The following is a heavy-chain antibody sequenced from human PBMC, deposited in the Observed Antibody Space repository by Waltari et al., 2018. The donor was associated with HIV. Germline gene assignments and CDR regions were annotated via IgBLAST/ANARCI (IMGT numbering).Heavy chain of an antibody. Sequence: QVQLVESGGGVVQPGRSLRLSCAASGFTFSRYGMHWVRQAPGKGVEWVAGRWYDGRNKYYATSVKGRFTITRDNAKNTLYLQMNSLRAEDTAVYYGARDLQGHDFAGVGWGQGTLVTVSS. CDR2: RWYDGRNK. CDR1: GFTFSRYG. D-gene: IGHD2-8*01. J-gene: IGHJ4*02. CDR3: ARDLQGHDFAGVG. V-gene: IGHV3-33*01.